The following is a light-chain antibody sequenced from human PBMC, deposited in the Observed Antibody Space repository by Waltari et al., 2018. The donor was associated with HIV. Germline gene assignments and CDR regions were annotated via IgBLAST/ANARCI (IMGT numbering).Light chain of an antibody. V-gene: IGLV2-23*01. CDR1: SRYVGRYNH. Sequence: QSAPTQPASVSGAPRQSLTIPCTVTSRYVGRYNHLSCYQHHPGKAPKLMNYEGNKRPSGVSNRFSGSKSGNTAYLPISGLQAEDEADYYCSSYTSFSTVLFGGGTKLTVL. J-gene: IGLJ2*01. CDR2: EGN. CDR3: SSYTSFSTVL.